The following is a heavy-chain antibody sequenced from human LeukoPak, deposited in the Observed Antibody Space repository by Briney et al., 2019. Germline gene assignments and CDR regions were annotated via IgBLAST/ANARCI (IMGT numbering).Heavy chain of an antibody. CDR1: GYTFTGYY. V-gene: IGHV1-2*02. Sequence: ASVKVSCKSSGYTFTGYYIHWVRQAPGQGLEWMGWINPNSGGTNYAQKFQGRVTMTRDTSISTAYMELSRLRADDTAVYYCARGSFSADAPLVLDYFHHWGQGTLVTDSS. CDR2: INPNSGGT. CDR3: ARGSFSADAPLVLDYFHH. J-gene: IGHJ1*01. D-gene: IGHD5-18*01.